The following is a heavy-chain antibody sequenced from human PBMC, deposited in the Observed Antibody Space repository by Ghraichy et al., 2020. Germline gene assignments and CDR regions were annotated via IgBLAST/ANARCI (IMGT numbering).Heavy chain of an antibody. CDR3: ATVPSPPYYENSGDGGFDI. CDR1: GFTFSNAW. CDR2: IKSKTDGGTA. J-gene: IGHJ3*02. V-gene: IGHV3-15*01. D-gene: IGHD3-22*01. Sequence: GGSLRLSCAASGFTFSNAWMSWVRQVPGKGLEWVGRIKSKTDGGTADYAAPVKARFTISRDDSKNTLYLQMNSLKTEDTAVYYCATVPSPPYYENSGDGGFDIWGQGTMVTVSS.